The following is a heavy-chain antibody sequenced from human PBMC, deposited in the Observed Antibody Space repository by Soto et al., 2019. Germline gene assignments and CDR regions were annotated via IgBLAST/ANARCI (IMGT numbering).Heavy chain of an antibody. CDR3: ARVRWQWLVPDF. CDR2: INHSGST. CDR1: GGSFSGYY. V-gene: IGHV4-34*01. Sequence: PSVTLCLTCAVFGGSFSGYYWSWIRQPPGKGLEWIGEINHSGSTNYNPSLKSRVTISVDTSKNQFSLKLSSVTAADTAVYYCARVRWQWLVPDFWGQGTLVTVSS. D-gene: IGHD6-19*01. J-gene: IGHJ4*02.